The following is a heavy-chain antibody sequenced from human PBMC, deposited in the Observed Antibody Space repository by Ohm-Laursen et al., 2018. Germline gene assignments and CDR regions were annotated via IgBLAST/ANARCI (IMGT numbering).Heavy chain of an antibody. D-gene: IGHD6-19*01. CDR1: GGSFSGYY. Sequence: GTLSLTWAVYGGSFSGYYWSWIRQPPGKGLEWIEEINHSGSTNYNPSLKSRVTISVDTSKNQFSLKLSSVTAADTAVYYCARVKQWLIYAFDIWGQGTMVTVSS. CDR3: ARVKQWLIYAFDI. CDR2: INHSGST. V-gene: IGHV4-34*01. J-gene: IGHJ3*02.